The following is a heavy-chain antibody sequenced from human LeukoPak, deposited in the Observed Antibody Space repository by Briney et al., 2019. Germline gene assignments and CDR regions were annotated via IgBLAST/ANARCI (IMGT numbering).Heavy chain of an antibody. D-gene: IGHD3-10*01. CDR2: IYPGDSDT. Sequence: GESLKISCKGSGYSFTSYWIGWVRQMPGKGLEWMGIIYPGDSDTRYSPSFQGQVTTSADKSISTAYLQWSSLKASDTAMYYCARHVYYYGSGSYFYYFDYWGQGTLVTVSS. CDR3: ARHVYYYGSGSYFYYFDY. J-gene: IGHJ4*02. CDR1: GYSFTSYW. V-gene: IGHV5-51*01.